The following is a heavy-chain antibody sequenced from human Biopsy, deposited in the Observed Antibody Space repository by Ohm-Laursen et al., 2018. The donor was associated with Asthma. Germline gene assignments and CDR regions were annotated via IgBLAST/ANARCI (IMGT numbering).Heavy chain of an antibody. Sequence: SSVKVSCKASGGTFSSYVFSWVRQAPGQGLEWMGGIIPMFGTTKYTQKFQARVSITADEATSTVYMELSSLRSEDTAVYYCARVLTTEEGDTWFDPWGQGTLVTVSS. J-gene: IGHJ5*02. CDR3: ARVLTTEEGDTWFDP. D-gene: IGHD4-11*01. CDR2: IIPMFGTT. CDR1: GGTFSSYV. V-gene: IGHV1-69*01.